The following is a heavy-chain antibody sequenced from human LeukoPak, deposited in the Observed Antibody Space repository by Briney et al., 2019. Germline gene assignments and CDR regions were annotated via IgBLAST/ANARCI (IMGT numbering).Heavy chain of an antibody. J-gene: IGHJ4*02. CDR3: ARDKHDSSGYYTPTFFDH. D-gene: IGHD3-22*01. CDR1: GFTLRTDW. CDR2: ISSSSRTT. Sequence: GGSLRLSCVGPGFTLRTDWISWVRQAPGKGLEWVSYISSSSRTTYYADSVKGRFTISRDNAKNSLYLQMNSLRDEDTAVYYCARDKHDSSGYYTPTFFDHWGQGTLVTVSS. V-gene: IGHV3-48*02.